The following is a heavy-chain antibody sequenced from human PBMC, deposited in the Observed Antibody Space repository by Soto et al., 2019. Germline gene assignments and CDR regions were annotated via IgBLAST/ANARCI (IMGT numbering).Heavy chain of an antibody. CDR2: INPNSGGT. J-gene: IGHJ6*02. CDR3: ARDSTLEWLVRTDYYYYGMDV. V-gene: IGHV1-2*04. D-gene: IGHD6-19*01. CDR1: GYTFTGYY. Sequence: ASVKVSCKASGYTFTGYYMHWVRQAPGQGLEWMGWINPNSGGTNYAQKFQGWATMTRDTSISTAYMELSRLRSDDTAVYYCARDSTLEWLVRTDYYYYGMDVWGQGTTVTVSS.